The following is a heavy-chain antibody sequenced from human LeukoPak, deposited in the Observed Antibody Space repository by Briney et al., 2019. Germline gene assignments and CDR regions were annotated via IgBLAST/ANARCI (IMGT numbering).Heavy chain of an antibody. V-gene: IGHV1-69*13. J-gene: IGHJ4*02. CDR3: ARDDMVRGVPTPGPY. CDR1: GGTFSSYA. D-gene: IGHD3-10*01. CDR2: IIPIFGTA. Sequence: ASVKVSCKASGGTFSSYAISWVRQAPGQGLEWMGGIIPIFGTANYAQKFQGRVTITADESTSTAYMELSSLRSEDTAVYYCARDDMVRGVPTPGPYWGQGTLVTVSS.